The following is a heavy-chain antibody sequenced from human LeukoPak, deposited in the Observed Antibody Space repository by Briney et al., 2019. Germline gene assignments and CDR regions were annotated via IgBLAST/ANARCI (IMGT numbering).Heavy chain of an antibody. J-gene: IGHJ4*02. CDR2: IGSGGDT. V-gene: IGHV3-23*01. Sequence: GGSLRLSCAASGSFFGTYALSWVRQAPGKGLEWVSTIGSGGDTKYADSVKGRFTISRENFENTLFLQMSNLRVEDTAVYYCARAQPPYPLSTLWGQGTLVTVSS. CDR1: GSFFGTYA. D-gene: IGHD3-16*02. CDR3: ARAQPPYPLSTL.